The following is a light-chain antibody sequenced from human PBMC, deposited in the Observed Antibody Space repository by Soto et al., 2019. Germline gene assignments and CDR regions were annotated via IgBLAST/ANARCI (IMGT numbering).Light chain of an antibody. J-gene: IGKJ1*01. V-gene: IGKV1-16*02. CDR2: DAS. CDR3: QQYKTYPWT. Sequence: DIQMTQSPSSLSASVGDKVTITCRASEGINNNLVWFQQKPGKAPKSLIYDASILQSGVPSKFSGSGSGTDFTLTISSLQSEDFATYYCQQYKTYPWTFGQGTKVEIK. CDR1: EGINNN.